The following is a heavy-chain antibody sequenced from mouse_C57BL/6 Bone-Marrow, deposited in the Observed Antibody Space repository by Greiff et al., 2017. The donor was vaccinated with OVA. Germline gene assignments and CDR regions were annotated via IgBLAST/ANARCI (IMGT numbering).Heavy chain of an antibody. Sequence: EVKLVESGGGLVKPGGSLKLSCAASGFTFSSYAMSWVRQTPEKRLEWVATISDGGSYTYYPDNVKGRFTISRDNAKNNLYLQMSHLKSEDTAMYYCAREITTVVRYFDVWGTGTTVTVSS. J-gene: IGHJ1*03. V-gene: IGHV5-4*01. CDR1: GFTFSSYA. D-gene: IGHD1-1*01. CDR2: ISDGGSYT. CDR3: AREITTVVRYFDV.